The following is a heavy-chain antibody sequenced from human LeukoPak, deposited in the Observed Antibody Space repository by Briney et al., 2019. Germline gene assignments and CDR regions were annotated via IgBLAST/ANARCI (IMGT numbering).Heavy chain of an antibody. Sequence: AASVKVSCKASGYTFTSYYMYWVRQAPGQGLEWMGIINPNRGSTNYAQKFQGRVTMTRDMSTSTVYMELSSLRSEDTAVYYCARVGGSVTIRSFDPWGQGTLVTVSS. J-gene: IGHJ5*02. D-gene: IGHD4-11*01. CDR2: INPNRGST. CDR1: GYTFTSYY. V-gene: IGHV1-46*01. CDR3: ARVGGSVTIRSFDP.